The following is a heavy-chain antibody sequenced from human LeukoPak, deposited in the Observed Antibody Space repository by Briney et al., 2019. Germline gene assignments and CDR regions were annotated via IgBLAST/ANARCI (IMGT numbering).Heavy chain of an antibody. D-gene: IGHD6-6*01. J-gene: IGHJ4*02. V-gene: IGHV4-59*08. Sequence: SETLSLTCTVSGGSISSYYWSWIRQPPGKGLEWIGYIYYSGSTNYNPSLKSRVTTSVDTSKNQFSLKLSSVTAADTAVYYCARQDSSSAALDYWGQGTLVTVSS. CDR2: IYYSGST. CDR3: ARQDSSSAALDY. CDR1: GGSISSYY.